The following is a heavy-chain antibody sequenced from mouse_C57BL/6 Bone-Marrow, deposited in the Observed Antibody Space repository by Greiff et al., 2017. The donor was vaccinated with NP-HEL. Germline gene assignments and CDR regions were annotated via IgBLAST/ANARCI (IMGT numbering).Heavy chain of an antibody. J-gene: IGHJ3*01. CDR3: TTYYSNYAWFAY. D-gene: IGHD2-5*01. V-gene: IGHV1-5*01. CDR1: GYTFTSYW. CDR2: IYPGNSDT. Sequence: EVMLVESGTVLARPGASVKMSCKTSGYTFTSYWMHWVKQRPGQGLEWIGAIYPGNSDTSYNQKFKGKAKLTAVTSASTAYMELSSLTNEDSAVYYCTTYYSNYAWFAYWGQGTLVTVSA.